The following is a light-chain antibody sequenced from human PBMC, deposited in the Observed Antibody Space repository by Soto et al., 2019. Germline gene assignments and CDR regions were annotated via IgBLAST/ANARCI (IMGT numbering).Light chain of an antibody. J-gene: IGKJ1*01. Sequence: DIVLTQSPGTLSLSPGERATLSCSASQSVSSNHLAWYQQKPGQAPRLLIYGGSSRATGIPVRFSGSGSETDFTLTNTRLEPEDFAVYYCQQYSSSRTFGQGTKVDIK. CDR2: GGS. CDR1: QSVSSNH. CDR3: QQYSSSRT. V-gene: IGKV3-20*01.